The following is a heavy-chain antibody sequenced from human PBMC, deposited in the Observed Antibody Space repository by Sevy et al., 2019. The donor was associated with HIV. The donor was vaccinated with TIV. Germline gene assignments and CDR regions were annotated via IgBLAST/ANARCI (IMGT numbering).Heavy chain of an antibody. Sequence: GGSLRLSCAASGFTFDDYAMHWVRQAPGKGLEWVSGISWNSGSIGYADSVKGRFTISRDNAKNSLYLQMNSLRAEDTALYYGAKDHYYDSSGEGNYFDYWGQGTLVTVSS. CDR3: AKDHYYDSSGEGNYFDY. D-gene: IGHD3-22*01. CDR1: GFTFDDYA. J-gene: IGHJ4*02. CDR2: ISWNSGSI. V-gene: IGHV3-9*01.